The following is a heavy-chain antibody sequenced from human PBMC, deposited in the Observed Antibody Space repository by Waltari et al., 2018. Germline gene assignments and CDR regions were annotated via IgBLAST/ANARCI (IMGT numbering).Heavy chain of an antibody. J-gene: IGHJ4*02. Sequence: EVQLVESGGGLVKPGGSLRLSCAASGFTFSSYSMNWVRQAPGKGLEWVSSISSSSSYIDYAESVKGRFTISRDNAKNSLYLQMNSRRAEDTAVYYCARAGELYFDYWGQGTLVTVSS. CDR3: ARAGELYFDY. V-gene: IGHV3-21*01. CDR2: ISSSSSYI. CDR1: GFTFSSYS. D-gene: IGHD1-26*01.